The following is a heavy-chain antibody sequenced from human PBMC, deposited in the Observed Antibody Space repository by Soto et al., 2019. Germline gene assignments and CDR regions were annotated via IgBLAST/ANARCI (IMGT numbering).Heavy chain of an antibody. CDR2: IIPIFGTA. Sequence: QVQLVQSGAEVKKPGSSVKVSCKASGGTFSSYAISWVRQAPGQGLEWIGGIIPIFGTANYAQKFQGRVTITADKSTSTAYMELSSLRSEDTAVYYCASAPIVVVPAAIDYYFDYWGQGTLVTVSS. CDR1: GGTFSSYA. V-gene: IGHV1-69*06. J-gene: IGHJ4*02. CDR3: ASAPIVVVPAAIDYYFDY. D-gene: IGHD2-2*02.